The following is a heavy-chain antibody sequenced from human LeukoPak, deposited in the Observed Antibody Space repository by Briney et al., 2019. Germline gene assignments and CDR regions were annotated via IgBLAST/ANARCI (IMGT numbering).Heavy chain of an antibody. Sequence: ASVKVSCKASGYTFTGYYMHWVRQAPGQGLEWMGWINPNSGGTNYAQKFQGWVTMTRDTSISTAYMELSRLRSDDTAVYYCARGLSYYGYDYFDYWGQGTLDTVSS. CDR3: ARGLSYYGYDYFDY. CDR1: GYTFTGYY. J-gene: IGHJ4*02. V-gene: IGHV1-2*04. D-gene: IGHD1-26*01. CDR2: INPNSGGT.